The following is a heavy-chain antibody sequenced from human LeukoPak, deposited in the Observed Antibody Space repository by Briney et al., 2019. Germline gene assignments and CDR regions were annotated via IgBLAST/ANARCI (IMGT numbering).Heavy chain of an antibody. J-gene: IGHJ4*02. Sequence: PEGSLRLSCAASGFTFSSHGFYWVRQAPGKGLEWVAVIWYDGSNKYYADSVKGRFTISRDNSKNTLYLQMNSLRAEDTAVYYCARGGLSRYDGNSYYFDYWGQGTLVTVSS. CDR3: ARGGLSRYDGNSYYFDY. CDR1: GFTFSSHG. CDR2: IWYDGSNK. V-gene: IGHV3-33*01. D-gene: IGHD4-23*01.